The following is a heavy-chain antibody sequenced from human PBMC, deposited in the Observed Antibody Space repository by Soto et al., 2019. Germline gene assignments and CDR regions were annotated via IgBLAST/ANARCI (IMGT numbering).Heavy chain of an antibody. CDR3: AKHDFVLRFLEWTYPNAGMDV. Sequence: GGSLRLSCAASGFTFSSYAMSWVRQAPGKELEWVSAISGSGGSTYYADSVKGRFTISRDNSKNTLYLQMNSLRAEDTAVYYCAKHDFVLRFLEWTYPNAGMDVWGQGTTVTVSS. CDR2: ISGSGGST. D-gene: IGHD3-3*01. CDR1: GFTFSSYA. J-gene: IGHJ6*02. V-gene: IGHV3-23*01.